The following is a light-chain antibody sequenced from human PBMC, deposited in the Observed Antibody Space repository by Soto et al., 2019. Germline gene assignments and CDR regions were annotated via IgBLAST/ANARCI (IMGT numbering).Light chain of an antibody. V-gene: IGKV2D-29*01. CDR1: QSLLHINGETS. Sequence: DILMTQTPLSLSVTPGQPASISCKSGQSLLHINGETSLFWYLQKPGQPPQLLIYGVSNRLSGVPDRFSGSGSGTDFTQKISRVEAEDVGIYYCMQSVQVPWTFGQGTKVEIK. CDR2: GVS. CDR3: MQSVQVPWT. J-gene: IGKJ1*01.